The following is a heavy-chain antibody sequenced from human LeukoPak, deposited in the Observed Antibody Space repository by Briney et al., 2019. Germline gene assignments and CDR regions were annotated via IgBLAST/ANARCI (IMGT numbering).Heavy chain of an antibody. J-gene: IGHJ4*02. V-gene: IGHV3-23*01. Sequence: GGSLRLSCAASGFTFSSYAMSWVRQAPGKGLEWVSAISGSGGSTYYADSAKGRFTISRDNSKNTLYLRMNSLRAEDTAVYYCAKDQDYCSSTSCYWDYWGQGTLVTVSS. CDR1: GFTFSSYA. CDR3: AKDQDYCSSTSCYWDY. CDR2: ISGSGGST. D-gene: IGHD2-2*01.